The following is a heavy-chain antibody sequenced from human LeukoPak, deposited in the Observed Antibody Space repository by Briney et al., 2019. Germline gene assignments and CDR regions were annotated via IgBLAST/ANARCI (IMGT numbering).Heavy chain of an antibody. CDR1: GFTVSSNY. CDR2: ISSSSTYT. D-gene: IGHD4/OR15-4a*01. V-gene: IGHV3-21*01. Sequence: GGSLRLSCAASGFTVSSNYMSWVRQAPGMGLEWVSSISSSSTYTHYADSVKGRFTISRDNTKNSLYLQMNSLRAEDTAVYYCARFEGAHYWGQGTRVTVSS. CDR3: ARFEGAHY. J-gene: IGHJ4*02.